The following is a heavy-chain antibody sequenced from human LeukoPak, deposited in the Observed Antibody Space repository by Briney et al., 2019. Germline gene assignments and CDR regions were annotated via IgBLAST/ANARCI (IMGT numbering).Heavy chain of an antibody. CDR1: GGSISSNNW. Sequence: SETLSLTCAVSGGSISSNNWWGWVRQPPGKGLEWIGEIDHSGSPNYNPSLKSRVTISVDKSRNHFSLNLSSVTAADAAVYYCARVNINNWHSCDYWGQGTLVTVSS. J-gene: IGHJ4*02. CDR2: IDHSGSP. V-gene: IGHV4-4*02. CDR3: ARVNINNWHSCDY. D-gene: IGHD1-1*01.